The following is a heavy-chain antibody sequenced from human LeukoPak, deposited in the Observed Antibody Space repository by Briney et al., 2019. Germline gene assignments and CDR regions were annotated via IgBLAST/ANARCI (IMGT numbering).Heavy chain of an antibody. J-gene: IGHJ3*02. CDR2: IYYSGST. CDR3: ARESPLEMAPCGAFDI. D-gene: IGHD5-24*01. CDR1: GGSISSYY. Sequence: KTSETLSLTCTVSGGSISSYYWSWTRQPPGKGLEWIGYIYYSGSTNYNPSLKSRVTISVDTSKNQFSLKLSSVTAADTAVYYCARESPLEMAPCGAFDIWGQGTLVTVSS. V-gene: IGHV4-59*01.